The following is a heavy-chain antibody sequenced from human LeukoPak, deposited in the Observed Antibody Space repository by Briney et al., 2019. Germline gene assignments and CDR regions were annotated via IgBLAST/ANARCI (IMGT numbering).Heavy chain of an antibody. CDR3: VRDYSSGWPMSYYNPYIDL. J-gene: IGHJ6*03. CDR2: VFVTGSP. D-gene: IGHD4-11*01. V-gene: IGHV4-4*07. Sequence: PSETLSLTCTFYGGSVSSYYWSWIRQPAGKPLEWIGRVFVTGSPNYSPSLKTRVTISLDASKNQFSLRLASVTAADTAVYYCVRDYSSGWPMSYYNPYIDLWGKGTMVTVSS. CDR1: GGSVSSYY.